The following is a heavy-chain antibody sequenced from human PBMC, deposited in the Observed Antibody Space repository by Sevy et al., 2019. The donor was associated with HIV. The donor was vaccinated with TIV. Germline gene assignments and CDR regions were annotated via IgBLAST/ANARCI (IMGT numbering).Heavy chain of an antibody. D-gene: IGHD6-6*01. V-gene: IGHV6-1*01. CDR3: ARGGYSSSSFGHWFDP. J-gene: IGHJ5*02. CDR2: TYYRSKWYN. Sequence: SQTLSLTCAISGDSVSSNSAAWNWIRQSPSRGLEWLGRTYYRSKWYNDYAVSVKSRITINPDKSKNQFSLQLNSVTPEDTAVYYCARGGYSSSSFGHWFDPWGQGTLVTVSS. CDR1: GDSVSSNSAA.